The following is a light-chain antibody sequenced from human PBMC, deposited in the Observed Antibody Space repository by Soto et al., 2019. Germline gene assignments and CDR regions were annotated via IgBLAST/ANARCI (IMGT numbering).Light chain of an antibody. J-gene: IGKJ4*01. CDR2: GAS. V-gene: IGKV3-15*01. CDR3: QQYNNWPLT. CDR1: QSVSSN. Sequence: EIVMTQSQATLSVSPGERATLSYRASQSVSSNLAWYQQTTGQAPRLLIYGASTRATGIPARFSGSGSGTEFTLPISRLQSEDFSVYYCQQYNNWPLTFGGGTKVDIK.